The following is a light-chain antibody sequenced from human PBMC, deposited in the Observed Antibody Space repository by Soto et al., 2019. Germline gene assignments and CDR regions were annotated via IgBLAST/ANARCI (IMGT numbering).Light chain of an antibody. Sequence: DIQMTQSPSTLSASVGDRVTIACRASQSVSSWLAWYQQKPGKAPKLLIYDASTLESGVPSRFSGSGSGTEFTLTISSLQPDDFATYYCQQYNSYPLTFGGGTKVDIK. CDR3: QQYNSYPLT. CDR2: DAS. V-gene: IGKV1-5*01. CDR1: QSVSSW. J-gene: IGKJ4*01.